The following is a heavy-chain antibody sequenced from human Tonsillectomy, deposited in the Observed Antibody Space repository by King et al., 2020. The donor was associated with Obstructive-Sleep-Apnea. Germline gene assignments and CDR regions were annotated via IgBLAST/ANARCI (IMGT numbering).Heavy chain of an antibody. CDR2: IYHSGST. CDR3: ASGNSTSPGY. J-gene: IGHJ4*02. V-gene: IGHV4-4*02. CDR1: GGSISSTNW. D-gene: IGHD2/OR15-2a*01. Sequence: QLQESGPGLVKPSGTLSLTCAVSGGSISSTNWWSWVRQPPGKGLEGIGEIYHSGSTNSNPSLKNRITISIDKSENQFSLKLTSMTAADTAVYYCASGNSTSPGYWGQGTLVTVSS.